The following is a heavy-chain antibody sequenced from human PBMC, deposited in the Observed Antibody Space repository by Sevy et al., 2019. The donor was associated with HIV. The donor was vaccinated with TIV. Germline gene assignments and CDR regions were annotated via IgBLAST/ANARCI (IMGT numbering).Heavy chain of an antibody. D-gene: IGHD2-8*01. CDR2: LSFGCGEI. Sequence: GGSLRLSCAAYGFTFSKYSMSWVRQPPGKGLEWVSTLSFGCGEINHADSVKGRFTISRDNSKNSLYLQMNNLSAEDTAVYYCAREGCTKPHDYWGQGTLVTVSS. J-gene: IGHJ4*02. V-gene: IGHV3-23*01. CDR1: GFTFSKYS. CDR3: AREGCTKPHDY.